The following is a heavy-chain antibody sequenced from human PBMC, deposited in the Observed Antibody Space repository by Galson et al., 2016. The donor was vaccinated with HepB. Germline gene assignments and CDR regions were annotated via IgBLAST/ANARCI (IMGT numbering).Heavy chain of an antibody. J-gene: IGHJ4*02. CDR2: ISFDGSNQ. Sequence: SLRLSCAASGFTFSASSMHWVRQAPGKGPEWLAVISFDGSNQFYADSVKGRFTISRDNSNNTLHLQMHSLRVEDTALDYCARDSYCTRTICYPYYFDFWGQGTLVAVSS. CDR3: ARDSYCTRTICYPYYFDF. V-gene: IGHV3-30*03. D-gene: IGHD2-2*01. CDR1: GFTFSASS.